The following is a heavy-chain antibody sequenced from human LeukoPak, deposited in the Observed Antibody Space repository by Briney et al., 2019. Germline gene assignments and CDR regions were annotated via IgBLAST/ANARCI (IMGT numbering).Heavy chain of an antibody. D-gene: IGHD2-2*01. CDR3: ARSEIVVVPAAIARDYYYYMDV. Sequence: SVKVSCKASGGTFSSYAISWVRQAPGQGLEWMGGIIPIFGTANYAQKFQGRVTITTDESTSTAYMELSSLRSEDTAVYYCARSEIVVVPAAIARDYYYYMDVWGKGTTVTVSS. V-gene: IGHV1-69*05. CDR1: GGTFSSYA. CDR2: IIPIFGTA. J-gene: IGHJ6*03.